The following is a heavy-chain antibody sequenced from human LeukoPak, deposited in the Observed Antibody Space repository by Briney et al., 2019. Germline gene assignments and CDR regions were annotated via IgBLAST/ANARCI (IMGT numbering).Heavy chain of an antibody. J-gene: IGHJ5*01. CDR3: ARDPYAPPSSDLQRFDS. CDR1: GYILTNYA. CDR2: ITTSTGNP. V-gene: IGHV7-4-1*02. D-gene: IGHD6-19*01. Sequence: ASVKVSCEASGYILTNYAINWMRQAPGQGLEWMGWITTSTGNPTYAQGFTGRFVSSSDTSVSTAYLQISSLRAEDTAVYYCARDPYAPPSSDLQRFDSWGQGTLVTVSS.